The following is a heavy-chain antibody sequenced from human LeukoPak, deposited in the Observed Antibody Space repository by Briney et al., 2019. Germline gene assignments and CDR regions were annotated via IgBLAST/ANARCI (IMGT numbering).Heavy chain of an antibody. J-gene: IGHJ6*03. D-gene: IGHD3-9*01. V-gene: IGHV4-38-2*02. CDR2: IYYSGST. Sequence: PSETLSLTCTVSGYSISSGYYWGWIRQPPGKGLEWIGYIYYSGSTNYNPSLKSRVTLSMDTSKNQFSLRLSSVTAADTAVYYCARGALRYFDWLKKDYYYMDVWGKGTTVTISS. CDR3: ARGALRYFDWLKKDYYYMDV. CDR1: GYSISSGYY.